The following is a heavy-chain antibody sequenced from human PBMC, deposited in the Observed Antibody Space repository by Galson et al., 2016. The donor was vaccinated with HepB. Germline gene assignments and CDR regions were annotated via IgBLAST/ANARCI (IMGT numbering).Heavy chain of an antibody. V-gene: IGHV3-33*01. J-gene: IGHJ1*01. CDR2: IWYDGSKK. D-gene: IGHD4/OR15-4a*01. CDR3: VTGPGQIEVLRASEEYFQH. Sequence: SLRLSCAASGFSFRIYGMHWVRQAPGKGLEWVAVIWYDGSKKYYADSVKGRFTVARDNSKNMLYLQISSLRAEDTAVYYCVTGPGQIEVLRASEEYFQHWGRGLQVTVSS. CDR1: GFSFRIYG.